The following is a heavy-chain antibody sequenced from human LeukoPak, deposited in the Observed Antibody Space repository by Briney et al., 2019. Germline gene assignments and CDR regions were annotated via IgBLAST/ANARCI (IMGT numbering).Heavy chain of an antibody. J-gene: IGHJ4*02. CDR2: IYPGDSDT. D-gene: IGHD2-15*01. Sequence: GESLKISCKGSRYSFTSYWIGWVRQMPGKGLKWMGIIYPGDSDTRYSPSFQGQVTISTDKSISTAYLQWNSLKASDTAMYYCARFVGACSGGSCYSDYWGQGTLVTVSS. CDR1: RYSFTSYW. V-gene: IGHV5-51*01. CDR3: ARFVGACSGGSCYSDY.